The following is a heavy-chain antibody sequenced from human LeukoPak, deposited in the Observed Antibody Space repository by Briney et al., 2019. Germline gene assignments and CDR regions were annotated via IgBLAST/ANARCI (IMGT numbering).Heavy chain of an antibody. V-gene: IGHV3-23*01. J-gene: IGHJ4*02. D-gene: IGHD7-27*01. CDR3: AKDLMAHNWGPGGFDY. CDR2: ISGSGGST. Sequence: PGGSLTLSCTASGFTFSTYAMSWVRHAPAKGLKWVSAISGSGGSTYYADSVKGRFIISRDNSKNTLYLQMNSLRAEDTAVYYCAKDLMAHNWGPGGFDYWGQGTLVTVSS. CDR1: GFTFSTYA.